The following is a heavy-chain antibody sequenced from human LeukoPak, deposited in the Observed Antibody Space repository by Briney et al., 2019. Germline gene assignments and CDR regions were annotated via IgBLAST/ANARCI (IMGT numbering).Heavy chain of an antibody. D-gene: IGHD5-24*01. J-gene: IGHJ3*02. CDR2: ITSSSSYI. CDR1: GVTFSSYS. V-gene: IGHV3-21*01. Sequence: GGSLRLSCAASGVTFSSYSMSWVRQAPGKGLEWISSITSSSSYIYYADSVKGRFTISRDNAKNSLYLQMNRLRAEDTAVYYCARDGLRMRWIQFCAFDIWGQGTMVTVSS. CDR3: ARDGLRMRWIQFCAFDI.